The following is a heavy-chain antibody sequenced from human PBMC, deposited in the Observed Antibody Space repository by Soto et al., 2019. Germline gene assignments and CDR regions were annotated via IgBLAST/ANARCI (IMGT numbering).Heavy chain of an antibody. CDR1: GFTFSSYW. CDR2: INSDGSST. J-gene: IGHJ5*02. V-gene: IGHV3-74*01. Sequence: GGSLRLSCAASGFTFSSYWMHWVRQAPGKGLVWVSRINSDGSSTSYADSVKGRFTISRDNAKNTLYLQMNSLRAEDTAVYYCARVLYLYGDYLENWFDPWGQGTLVTVSS. CDR3: ARVLYLYGDYLENWFDP. D-gene: IGHD4-17*01.